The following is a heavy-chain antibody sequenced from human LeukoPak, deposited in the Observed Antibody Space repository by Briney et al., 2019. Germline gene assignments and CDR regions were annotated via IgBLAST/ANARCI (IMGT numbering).Heavy chain of an antibody. Sequence: GGSLRLSCAASGFTFSSYEMNWVRQAPGKGLEWVSYICSSGSTIYYADSVKGRFTISRDNAKNSLYLQMNSLRAEDTAVYYCARVGYSSSSDWFDPWGRGTLVTVSS. CDR2: ICSSGSTI. CDR1: GFTFSSYE. D-gene: IGHD6-6*01. CDR3: ARVGYSSSSDWFDP. V-gene: IGHV3-48*03. J-gene: IGHJ5*02.